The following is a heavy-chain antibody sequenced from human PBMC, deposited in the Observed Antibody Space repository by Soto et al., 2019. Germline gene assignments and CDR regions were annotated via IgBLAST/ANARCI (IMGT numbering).Heavy chain of an antibody. D-gene: IGHD1-7*01. CDR3: ARDTPTTDY. J-gene: IGHJ4*02. Sequence: QVQLVPSGAEVKKPGASVKVSCKTSGYTFTSYHISWVRQAPGQGLEWMGWISAYNTNTNYAQKFQGRVTMTTDTLTSTAYMELRSLRSDDKAVYYCARDTPTTDYWGQGTLVTVSS. CDR1: GYTFTSYH. V-gene: IGHV1-18*01. CDR2: ISAYNTNT.